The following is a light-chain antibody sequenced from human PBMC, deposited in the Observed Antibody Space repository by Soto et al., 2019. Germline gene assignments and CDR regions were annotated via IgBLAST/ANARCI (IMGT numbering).Light chain of an antibody. Sequence: EIVMTQSPATLSVSPGERATLSCRASQSISNNLSCYQQKPGQAPRLLIYGASSRATGIPDRFCGSGSGAEFTLTISSLQSEDVLVYYCRQYNDWFSITFGQGTRLEIK. CDR2: GAS. CDR1: QSISNN. J-gene: IGKJ5*01. V-gene: IGKV3D-15*01. CDR3: RQYNDWFSIT.